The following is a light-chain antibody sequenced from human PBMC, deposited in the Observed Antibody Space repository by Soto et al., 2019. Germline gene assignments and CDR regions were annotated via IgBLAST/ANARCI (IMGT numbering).Light chain of an antibody. V-gene: IGKV3-15*01. CDR2: GAS. CDR1: QSVSSN. CDR3: QQYNNWPWT. J-gene: IGKJ1*01. Sequence: EIVMTQSPATLSVSPGERATLSCRASQSVSSNLAWYQQKPGQAPSLLIYGASTRATGIPARFSGSGSGTEFTLTISSLQSEDFALYYCQQYNNWPWTFGQGTKVHIK.